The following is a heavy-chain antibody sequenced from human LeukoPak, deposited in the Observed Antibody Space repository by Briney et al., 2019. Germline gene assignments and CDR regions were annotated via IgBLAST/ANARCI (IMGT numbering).Heavy chain of an antibody. J-gene: IGHJ4*02. D-gene: IGHD6-19*01. CDR3: ARGVAVAGTTGAY. CDR2: ISSSSSYI. V-gene: IGHV3-21*01. CDR1: GFTFSSYS. Sequence: GGSLRLSCAASGFTFSSYSMNWVRQAPGKGLEWVSSISSSSSYIYYADSVKGRFTISRDNAKNSLYLQMNSLRAEDTAAYYCARGVAVAGTTGAYWGEGTLVTVSS.